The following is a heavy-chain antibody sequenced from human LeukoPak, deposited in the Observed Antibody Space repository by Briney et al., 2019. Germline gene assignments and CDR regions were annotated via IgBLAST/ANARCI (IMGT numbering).Heavy chain of an antibody. CDR3: ARVTGGYCSSTSCPRMDV. CDR2: ISAYNGNT. J-gene: IGHJ6*04. D-gene: IGHD2-2*01. CDR1: GYTFTSYG. Sequence: GASVKVSCEASGYTFTSYGISWVRQAPGQGLEWMGWISAYNGNTNYAQKLQGRVTMTTDTSTSTAYMELRSLRSDDTAVYYCARVTGGYCSSTSCPRMDVWGKGTTVTISS. V-gene: IGHV1-18*01.